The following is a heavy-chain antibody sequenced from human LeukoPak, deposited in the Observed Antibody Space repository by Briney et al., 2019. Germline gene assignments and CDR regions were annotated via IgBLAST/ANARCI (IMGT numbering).Heavy chain of an antibody. J-gene: IGHJ6*02. V-gene: IGHV1-8*01. CDR3: ARGGYCSSTSCRTHYYYGMDV. CDR2: MNPNSGNT. D-gene: IGHD2-2*01. CDR1: GYTFTGYD. Sequence: ASVTVSCKASGYTFTGYDINWERQATGQGLEWMGWMNPNSGNTGYAQKFQGRVTMTRNTSISTAYMELSSLRSEDTAVYYCARGGYCSSTSCRTHYYYGMDVWGQGTTVTVSS.